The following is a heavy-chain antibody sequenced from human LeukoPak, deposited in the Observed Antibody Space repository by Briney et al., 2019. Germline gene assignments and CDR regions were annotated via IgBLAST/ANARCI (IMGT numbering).Heavy chain of an antibody. CDR2: ISNDGTKT. D-gene: IGHD3-16*01. CDR3: ARVFSHWGWPGDYYFDY. J-gene: IGHJ4*02. CDR1: GLTFSVHY. Sequence: KPGGSLRLSCAPSGLTFSVHYMSWIRHAPGEGLQWISYISNDGTKTYYTDSVRGRFTISRDNGKNLVHLQMNSLRVEDTAVYYCARVFSHWGWPGDYYFDYWGQGSLVTVSS. V-gene: IGHV3-11*01.